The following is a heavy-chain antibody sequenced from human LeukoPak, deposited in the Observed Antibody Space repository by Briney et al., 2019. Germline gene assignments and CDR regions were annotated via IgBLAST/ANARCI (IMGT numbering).Heavy chain of an antibody. CDR3: ARDGVTRSLQH. V-gene: IGHV4-61*02. CDR1: GGSISSGSYY. J-gene: IGHJ1*01. D-gene: IGHD2-21*02. CDR2: IYTSGST. Sequence: SETLSLTCTVSGGSISSGSYYWSWIRQPAGKGLEWIGRIYTSGSTNYNPSLKSRVTISIDTSKNQFSLKLSSVTAADTAVYYCARDGVTRSLQHWGQGTLVTVSS.